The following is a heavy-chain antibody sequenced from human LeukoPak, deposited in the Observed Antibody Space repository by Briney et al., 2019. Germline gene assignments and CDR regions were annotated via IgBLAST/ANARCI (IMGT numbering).Heavy chain of an antibody. CDR2: ISGSGEST. Sequence: GGSLRLSCAASGFAFSNFDMSWVRQAPGKGLEWVSAISGSGESTYYAESVAGRFTISRDNSKNTLYLQMSSLRVEDTAIYYCAKRGSYFGGFDYWGQGTLLTVPS. CDR3: AKRGSYFGGFDY. CDR1: GFAFSNFD. D-gene: IGHD3-10*01. V-gene: IGHV3-23*01. J-gene: IGHJ4*02.